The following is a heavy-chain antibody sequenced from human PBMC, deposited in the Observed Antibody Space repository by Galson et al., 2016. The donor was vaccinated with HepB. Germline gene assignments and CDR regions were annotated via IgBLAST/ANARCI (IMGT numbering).Heavy chain of an antibody. V-gene: IGHV5-51*01. CDR2: IYPGDSDT. CDR1: GYSFINYW. Sequence: QSGAEVKEPEESLKISCEGSGYSFINYWIGWVRQMPGKGLEWMGIIYPGDSDTRYSPSFQDQVTISADKSINTAYLQWSSLKASDSAMYFCAGHVPPSPAAPPEYWGQGTLVTVSS. J-gene: IGHJ4*02. CDR3: AGHVPPSPAAPPEY. D-gene: IGHD2-2*01.